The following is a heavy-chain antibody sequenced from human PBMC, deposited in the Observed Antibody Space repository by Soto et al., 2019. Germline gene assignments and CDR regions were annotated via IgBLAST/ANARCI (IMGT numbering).Heavy chain of an antibody. CDR2: IYYSGST. J-gene: IGHJ2*01. CDR3: ARATPDYSDSSGYYFGWYFDL. V-gene: IGHV4-30-4*01. CDR1: GGSISSGDYY. D-gene: IGHD3-22*01. Sequence: QVQLQESGPGLVKPSQTLSLTCTVSGGSISSGDYYWSWIRQPPGKGLEWIGYIYYSGSTYYNPSLKSRVTISVATSRTQFSLTMSPVTAADTAVYFCARATPDYSDSSGYYFGWYFDLWGRGTLVTVSS.